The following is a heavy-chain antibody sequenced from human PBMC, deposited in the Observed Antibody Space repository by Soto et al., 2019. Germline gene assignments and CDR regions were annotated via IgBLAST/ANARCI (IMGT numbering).Heavy chain of an antibody. J-gene: IGHJ4*02. V-gene: IGHV4-61*01. Sequence: SETLSRTCNVSGGSVSSCSHYWSWIRQPPGKGLDWIGHIYFIFSTNYNPSLRIRVTTSLDMSKNQFSLRVISVTAAGRAVYYCERDRTQQSSTFNSWGPRTLVTVSS. CDR1: GGSVSSCSHY. CDR2: IYFIFST. CDR3: ERDRTQQSSTFNS. D-gene: IGHD1-20*01.